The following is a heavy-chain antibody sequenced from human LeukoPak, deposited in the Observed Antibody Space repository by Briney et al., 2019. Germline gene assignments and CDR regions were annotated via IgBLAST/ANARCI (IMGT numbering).Heavy chain of an antibody. Sequence: SETLSLTCTVSGGSISSYYWSWIRQPPGKGLEWIGYIYYSGSTNYNPSLKSRVTISVDASKNQFSLKLSSVTAADTAVYYCARGSTSRSGEFGYWGQGTLVTVSS. J-gene: IGHJ4*02. CDR3: ARGSTSRSGEFGY. D-gene: IGHD2-2*01. CDR1: GGSISSYY. V-gene: IGHV4-59*08. CDR2: IYYSGST.